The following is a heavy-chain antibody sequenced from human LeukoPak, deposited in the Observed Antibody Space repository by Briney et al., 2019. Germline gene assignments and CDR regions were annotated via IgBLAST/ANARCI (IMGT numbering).Heavy chain of an antibody. CDR1: GFTFSSYA. J-gene: IGHJ4*02. V-gene: IGHV3-23*01. CDR3: ARARAWIQLWFLDY. Sequence: GGSLRLSCAASGFTFSSYAMSWVRQAPGKGLEWVSAISGSGGSTYYADSVKGRFTISRDNSKNTLYLQMNSLRAEDTAVYYCARARAWIQLWFLDYWGQGTLVTVSS. D-gene: IGHD5-18*01. CDR2: ISGSGGST.